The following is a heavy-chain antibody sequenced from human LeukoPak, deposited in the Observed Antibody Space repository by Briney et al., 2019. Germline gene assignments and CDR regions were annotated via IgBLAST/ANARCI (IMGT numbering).Heavy chain of an antibody. CDR3: ARVVVAVPTVWFDP. V-gene: IGHV4-59*12. CDR2: IYYTGST. Sequence: SETLSLTCIVSGGSMRNYYWRWIRQPPGKGLEWIGYIYYTGSTNYNPSLKSRVTMSVDTSKNQFSLKLSSVTAADTAVYYCARVVVAVPTVWFDPWGQGTLVTVSS. D-gene: IGHD2-15*01. CDR1: GGSMRNYY. J-gene: IGHJ5*02.